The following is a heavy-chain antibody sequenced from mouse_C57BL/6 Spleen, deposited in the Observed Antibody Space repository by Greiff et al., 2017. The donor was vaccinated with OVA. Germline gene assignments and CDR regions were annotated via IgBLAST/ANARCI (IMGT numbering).Heavy chain of an antibody. CDR3: AGNYDDYYAMDY. D-gene: IGHD2-3*01. CDR1: GYAFSSSW. CDR2: IYPGDGDT. V-gene: IGHV1-82*01. Sequence: QVQLQQPGPELVKPGASVKISCKASGYAFSSSWLNWVKQRPGTGLEWIGRIYPGDGDTNYNGKFKGKATLTADKSSSTAYMQLSSLTSEDSAVYFCAGNYDDYYAMDYWGQGTSVTVSS. J-gene: IGHJ4*01.